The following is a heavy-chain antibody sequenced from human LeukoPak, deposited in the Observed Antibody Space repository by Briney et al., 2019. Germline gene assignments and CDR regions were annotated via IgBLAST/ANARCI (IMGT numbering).Heavy chain of an antibody. CDR2: IIPIFGTA. CDR3: ARAPITIFGVVIIKEDRYFDY. Sequence: SVKVSCTASGGTFSSYAISWVRQAPGQGLEWMGGIIPIFGTANYAQKFQGRVTITADESTSTAYMELSSLRSEDTAVYYCARAPITIFGVVIIKEDRYFDYWGQGNLVTVSS. D-gene: IGHD3-3*01. V-gene: IGHV1-69*13. J-gene: IGHJ4*02. CDR1: GGTFSSYA.